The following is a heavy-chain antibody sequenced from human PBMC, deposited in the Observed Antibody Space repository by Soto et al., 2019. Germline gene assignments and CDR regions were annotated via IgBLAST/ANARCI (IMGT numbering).Heavy chain of an antibody. D-gene: IGHD1-26*01. J-gene: IGHJ6*02. V-gene: IGHV4-39*02. Sequence: SETLSLTCTVSGCSISSSSYYWGWIRQPPGKGLEWIGSIYYSGSTYYNPSLKSRVTISVDTSKNQFSLKLSSVTAADTAVYYCVRDIEVGGSYFYYYYGMDVWGQGTTVTVSS. CDR1: GCSISSSSYY. CDR3: VRDIEVGGSYFYYYYGMDV. CDR2: IYYSGST.